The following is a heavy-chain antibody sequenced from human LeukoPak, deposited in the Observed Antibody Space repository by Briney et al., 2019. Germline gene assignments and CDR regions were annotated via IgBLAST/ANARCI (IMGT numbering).Heavy chain of an antibody. V-gene: IGHV4-59*08. J-gene: IGHJ4*02. CDR3: ARHEKLGQFDY. CDR1: GGSISAYY. CDR2: IYHSGST. Sequence: SETLSLTCTVSGGSISAYYWNWIRQPPGKGLEWIGYIYHSGSTNYNPSLKSRVTISVDTSKNQFSLKLSSVTAADTAVYYCARHEKLGQFDYWGQGTLVTVSS. D-gene: IGHD3-10*01.